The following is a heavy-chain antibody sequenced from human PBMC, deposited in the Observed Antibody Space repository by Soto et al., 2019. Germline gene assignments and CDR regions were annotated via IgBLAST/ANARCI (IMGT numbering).Heavy chain of an antibody. D-gene: IGHD1-26*01. J-gene: IGHJ3*02. CDR3: VKGGSYLPFDGFDI. Sequence: EVQLLESGGGLGQPGGSLRLSCAASGFSFGSYAMSWVRQAPGKGLEWVSGISGSGGSTYYADSVKGRFTISRDNSKNTLYLQMNSLRAEDTAVYYCVKGGSYLPFDGFDIWGQGTMVTVSS. CDR2: ISGSGGST. V-gene: IGHV3-23*01. CDR1: GFSFGSYA.